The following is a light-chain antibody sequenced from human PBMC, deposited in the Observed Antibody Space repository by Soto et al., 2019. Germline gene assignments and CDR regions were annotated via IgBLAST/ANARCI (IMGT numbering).Light chain of an antibody. CDR2: DAS. CDR3: QQYETFSGT. Sequence: TSTLAAYNRETVIGTRRASQSVSGWLAWYQQKPGEAPKLLIYDASALPRGVPSRFSGSGSGTKFTLTIASLQPDDFATYYCQQYETFSGTFGPRTIV. CDR1: QSVSGW. V-gene: IGKV1-5*01. J-gene: IGKJ1*01.